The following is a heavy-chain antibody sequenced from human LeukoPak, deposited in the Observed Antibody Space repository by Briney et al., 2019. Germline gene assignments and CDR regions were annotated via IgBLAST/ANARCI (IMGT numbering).Heavy chain of an antibody. Sequence: PSETLSLTCTVSGGSISVTNYYWSWIRQPAGKGLEWIGRIYTSGSTNYNPSLKSRVTMSVDTSKNQFSLKLSSVTAADTAVYYCARGPVADNWFDPWGQGTLVTVSS. CDR1: GGSISVTNYY. D-gene: IGHD6-19*01. CDR3: ARGPVADNWFDP. CDR2: IYTSGST. J-gene: IGHJ5*02. V-gene: IGHV4-4*07.